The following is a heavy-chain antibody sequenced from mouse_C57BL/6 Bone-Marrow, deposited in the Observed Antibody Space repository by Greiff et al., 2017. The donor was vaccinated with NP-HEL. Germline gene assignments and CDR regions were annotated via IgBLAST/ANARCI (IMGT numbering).Heavy chain of an antibody. D-gene: IGHD1-1*01. CDR3: ARSGVTVVDGYFDY. CDR1: GYTFTGYW. CDR2: ILPGRGSS. Sequence: QVQLQQSGAELMKPGASVKLSCKATGYTFTGYWIEWVKQRPGHGLEWIGEILPGRGSSYYNEKFKGKATFTADTSSNPAYMQLRSLTTEESAIYYSARSGVTVVDGYFDYWGQGTTLTVSS. V-gene: IGHV1-9*01. J-gene: IGHJ2*01.